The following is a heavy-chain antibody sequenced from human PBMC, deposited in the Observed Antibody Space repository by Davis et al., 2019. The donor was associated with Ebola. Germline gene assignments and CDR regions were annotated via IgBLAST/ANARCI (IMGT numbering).Heavy chain of an antibody. D-gene: IGHD2-8*01. V-gene: IGHV1-2*02. Sequence: ASVKVSCKASGYTFTDYYMHWVRQAPGQGLEWMGWINPNSGGTNYAQKFQGRLTMTRDTSISTAYMELSRLRSDDTAVYYCARDAEYCTNGVCPGRIDPWGQGTLVTVSS. CDR3: ARDAEYCTNGVCPGRIDP. CDR1: GYTFTDYY. J-gene: IGHJ5*02. CDR2: INPNSGGT.